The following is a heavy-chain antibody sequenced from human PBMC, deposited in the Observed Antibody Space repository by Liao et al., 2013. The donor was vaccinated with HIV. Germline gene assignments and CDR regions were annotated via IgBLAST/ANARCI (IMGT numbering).Heavy chain of an antibody. V-gene: IGHV4-34*01. D-gene: IGHD3-16*01. CDR1: SGSLSGYY. CDR2: VNDSGNI. CDR3: ARGPKRGRDLLYAFDI. Sequence: QVELLQWGAGLLKPSETLSLTCGVYSGSLSGYYWSWIRQSPGKGLEWIGEVNDSGNINYNPSLKSRVTISIETSKSRFSLKLTSVTAADTAVFYCARGPKRGRDLLYAFDIWAPGRMVIVSS. J-gene: IGHJ3*02.